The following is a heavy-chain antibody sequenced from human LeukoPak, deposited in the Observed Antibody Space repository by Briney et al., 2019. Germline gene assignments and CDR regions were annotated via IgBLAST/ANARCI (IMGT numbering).Heavy chain of an antibody. CDR3: ARRNSWYGLDH. D-gene: IGHD6-13*01. CDR1: GFTFDEYA. V-gene: IGHV3-9*01. CDR2: ISWNSANI. Sequence: GGSLRLSCVASGFTFDEYAMHWVRQVPGKGLEWVSGISWNSANIVYADSVKGRLTVYRDNAKTSLYLQMNSLSGDDTALYYCARRNSWYGLDHWGPGTLVSVSS. J-gene: IGHJ4*02.